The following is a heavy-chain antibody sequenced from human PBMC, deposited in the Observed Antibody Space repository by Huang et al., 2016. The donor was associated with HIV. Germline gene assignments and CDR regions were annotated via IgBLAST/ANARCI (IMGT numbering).Heavy chain of an antibody. Sequence: QLQLQGSGPGLVKPSETLSLTCTVSGGSITSSSYYWGWICQPPGKGLEWVGSIYYSGSTDYNPSLQSRVTVSVDTSKNQFSLKLSSVTAADTAVYYCARHFSYYDSSGYTPWDAFDIWGQGTMVTVSS. CDR3: ARHFSYYDSSGYTPWDAFDI. CDR2: IYYSGST. D-gene: IGHD3-22*01. J-gene: IGHJ3*02. CDR1: GGSITSSSYY. V-gene: IGHV4-39*01.